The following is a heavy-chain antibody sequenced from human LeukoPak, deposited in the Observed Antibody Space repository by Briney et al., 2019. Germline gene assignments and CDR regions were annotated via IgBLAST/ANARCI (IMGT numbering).Heavy chain of an antibody. V-gene: IGHV1-8*03. CDR1: GYTFTGYY. Sequence: ASVKVSCKASGYTFTGYYMHWVRQAPGQGLEWMGWMNPNSGNTGYAQKFQGRVTITRNTSISTAYMELSSLRSEDTAVYYCAVNYYDSSGYYYVLFDYWGQGTLVTVSS. CDR2: MNPNSGNT. D-gene: IGHD3-22*01. J-gene: IGHJ4*02. CDR3: AVNYYDSSGYYYVLFDY.